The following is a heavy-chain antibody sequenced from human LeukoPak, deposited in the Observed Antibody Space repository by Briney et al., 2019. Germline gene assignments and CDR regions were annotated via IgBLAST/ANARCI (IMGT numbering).Heavy chain of an antibody. CDR3: ARDGITGTSRAINWFDP. D-gene: IGHD1-7*01. CDR2: IFYSGGT. Sequence: SETLSLTCTVSGGSINTPNYYWGWIRQTPGKGLEWIGNIFYSGGTYYNPSLKSRVTISVDTSKNQFSLKLSSVTAADTAVYYCARDGITGTSRAINWFDPWGQGTLVTVSS. V-gene: IGHV4-39*07. CDR1: GGSINTPNYY. J-gene: IGHJ5*02.